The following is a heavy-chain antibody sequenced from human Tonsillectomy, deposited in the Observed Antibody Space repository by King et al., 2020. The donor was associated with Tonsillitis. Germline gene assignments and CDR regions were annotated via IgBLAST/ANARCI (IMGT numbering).Heavy chain of an antibody. D-gene: IGHD2/OR15-2a*01. CDR3: ANPREYPSYYFDS. CDR2: ISGSGGST. V-gene: IGHV3-23*04. CDR1: GFTFSSYA. J-gene: IGHJ4*02. Sequence: VQLVESGGGLVQPGRSLRLSCAASGFTFSSYAMSWVRQAPGKGLEWVSAISGSGGSTYYADSVKGRFTISSDNYKNTLYLQMNSLRAEDTAIYYCANPREYPSYYFDSWGQGTLVTVSS.